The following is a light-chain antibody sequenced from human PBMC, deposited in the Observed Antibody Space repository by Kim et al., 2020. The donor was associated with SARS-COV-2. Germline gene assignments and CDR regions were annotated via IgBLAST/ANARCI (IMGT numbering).Light chain of an antibody. J-gene: IGLJ2*01. CDR2: SGS. Sequence: GQRVTFSCAGSSSNIGSKSVTWYGHSPGMAPKLLIYSGSHRPSGVPDRFSGSKSGTSASLAISELQSEDEADYYCAAWDDSLSALLFGGGTQLTVL. CDR3: AAWDDSLSALL. V-gene: IGLV1-44*01. CDR1: SSNIGSKS.